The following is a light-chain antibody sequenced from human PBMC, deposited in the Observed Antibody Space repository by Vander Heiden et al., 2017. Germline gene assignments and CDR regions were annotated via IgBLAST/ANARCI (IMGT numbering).Light chain of an antibody. Sequence: SYVLTQPPSVSVAPGQTARTTCGGDNIGSKSVHWYRQKPGQAPILVLYDDNDRPSGIPERFSGSNSGNTATLTISRVGAGDEADYYCQVWDSNNDHVVFGGGTKLTVL. CDR1: NIGSKS. V-gene: IGLV3-21*02. CDR2: DDN. CDR3: QVWDSNNDHVV. J-gene: IGLJ2*01.